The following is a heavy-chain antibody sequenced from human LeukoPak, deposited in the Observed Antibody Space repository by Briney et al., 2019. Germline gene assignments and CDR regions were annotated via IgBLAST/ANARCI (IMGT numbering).Heavy chain of an antibody. D-gene: IGHD2-2*01. CDR1: GFTFSSYS. V-gene: IGHV3-21*01. CDR3: ARPQLGYCSSTSCYSPDY. J-gene: IGHJ4*02. CDR2: ISSSSSYI. Sequence: GRSLRLSCAASGFTFSSYSMNWVRQAPGKGLEWVSFISSSSSYIYYADSVKGRFTISRDNAKNSLYLQMNSLRAEDTAVYYCARPQLGYCSSTSCYSPDYWGQGTLVTVSS.